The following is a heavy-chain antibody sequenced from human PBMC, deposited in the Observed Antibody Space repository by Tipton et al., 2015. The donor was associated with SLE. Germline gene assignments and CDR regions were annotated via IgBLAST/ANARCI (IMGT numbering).Heavy chain of an antibody. CDR2: ISGSGGST. D-gene: IGHD1-26*01. CDR1: GFTFSSYA. J-gene: IGHJ4*02. CDR3: AKDVRSGSSSD. Sequence: SLRLSCAASGFTFSSYAMSWVRQAPGKGLEWVSAISGSGGSTYYADSVKGRFTISRDNSKNTLYLQMNSLRAEDTGVYYCAKDVRSGSSSDWGQGTLVTVSS. V-gene: IGHV3-23*01.